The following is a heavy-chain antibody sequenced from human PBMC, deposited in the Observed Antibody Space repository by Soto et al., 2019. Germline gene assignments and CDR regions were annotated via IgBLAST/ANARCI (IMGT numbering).Heavy chain of an antibody. CDR3: AREYSYGRPYYYYYGMDV. J-gene: IGHJ6*02. Sequence: QVQLLQSGAEVKKPGSSVKVSCKASGGTFSSYAISWVRQAPGQGLEWMGGIIPIFGTANYAQKFQGRVTITADESTSTAYMELSSLRSEDTAVYYCAREYSYGRPYYYYYGMDVWGQGTTVTVSS. V-gene: IGHV1-69*12. CDR2: IIPIFGTA. CDR1: GGTFSSYA. D-gene: IGHD5-18*01.